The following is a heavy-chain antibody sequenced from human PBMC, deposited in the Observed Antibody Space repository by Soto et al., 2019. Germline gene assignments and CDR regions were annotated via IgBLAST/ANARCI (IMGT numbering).Heavy chain of an antibody. D-gene: IGHD4-17*01. CDR3: GRRNGDHAVDY. CDR1: GGSISSGGYS. CDR2: IYYSVSA. Sequence: SETLSLTCAVSGGSISSGGYSWSWIRQPPGKGLEWIGYIYYSVSAYYNPSLKSRVTISVDTSKNQFSLKLSSVTAADTAVYYCGRRNGDHAVDYWGQGTLVTVSS. J-gene: IGHJ4*02. V-gene: IGHV4-30-2*03.